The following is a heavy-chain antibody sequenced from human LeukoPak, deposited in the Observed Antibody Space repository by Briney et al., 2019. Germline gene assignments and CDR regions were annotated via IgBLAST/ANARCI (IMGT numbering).Heavy chain of an antibody. CDR2: IIPIFGTA. Sequence: SVKVSCKASGGTFSSYAISWVRQAPGQGLEWMGGIIPIFGTANYAQKFQGRVTITAGKSTSTAYMELSSLRSEDTAVYYCARVQWPLSVSGWFDPWGQGTLVTVSS. J-gene: IGHJ5*02. V-gene: IGHV1-69*06. D-gene: IGHD6-19*01. CDR1: GGTFSSYA. CDR3: ARVQWPLSVSGWFDP.